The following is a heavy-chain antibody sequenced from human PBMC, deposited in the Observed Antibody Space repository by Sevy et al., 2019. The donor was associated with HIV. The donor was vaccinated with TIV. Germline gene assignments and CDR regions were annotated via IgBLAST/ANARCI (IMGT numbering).Heavy chain of an antibody. D-gene: IGHD3-16*01. J-gene: IGHJ6*02. Sequence: ASVKVSCKASGYTFTGYYMHWVRQAPGQGLEWMGRINPNSGGTNYAQKFQGRVTMTRDTSISTAYMELSRLRSDDTAVYYCARGGPGEIWGYYYGMDVWGQGTTVTVSS. V-gene: IGHV1-2*06. CDR3: ARGGPGEIWGYYYGMDV. CDR1: GYTFTGYY. CDR2: INPNSGGT.